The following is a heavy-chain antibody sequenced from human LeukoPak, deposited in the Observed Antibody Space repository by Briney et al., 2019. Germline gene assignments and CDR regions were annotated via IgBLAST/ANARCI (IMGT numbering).Heavy chain of an antibody. CDR3: ARERHVWGSYYFDY. CDR1: ELTFSSHW. J-gene: IGHJ4*02. CDR2: IYSGGST. V-gene: IGHV3-53*01. Sequence: GGSLRLSCAASELTFSSHWMHWVRQAPGKGLEWVSVIYSGGSTYYADSVKGRFTISRDNSKNTLYLQMNSLRAEDTAVYYCARERHVWGSYYFDYWGQGTLVTVSS. D-gene: IGHD3-16*01.